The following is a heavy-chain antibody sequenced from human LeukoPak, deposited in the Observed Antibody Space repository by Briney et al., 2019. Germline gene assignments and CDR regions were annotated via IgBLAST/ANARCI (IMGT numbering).Heavy chain of an antibody. Sequence: SATLSLTCTVSGGXITGYYCSWIRQAPGKGLEWIGHIYSSGSTNYNPSLKSRVTISVDTSKNQFSLRLSSVTAADTAMYYCARLWFGELLPMDNWGQGTVVTVSS. J-gene: IGHJ4*02. CDR2: IYSSGST. CDR1: GGXITGYY. CDR3: ARLWFGELLPMDN. V-gene: IGHV4-59*08. D-gene: IGHD3-10*01.